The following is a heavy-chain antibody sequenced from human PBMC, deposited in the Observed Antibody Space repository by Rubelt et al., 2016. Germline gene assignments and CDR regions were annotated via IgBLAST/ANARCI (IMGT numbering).Heavy chain of an antibody. CDR1: GGSISSSSYY. V-gene: IGHV4-39*07. CDR3: ARAESDAFWSGPNPYNWFDP. CDR2: LYHNGNT. D-gene: IGHD3-3*01. J-gene: IGHJ5*02. Sequence: QLQLQESGPGLVKPSETLSLTCTVSGGSISSSSYYWGWIRQPPGKGLEWIGELYHNGNTNYNPSLKSRFTISGDKSKNQCSLKLGSVTAADTAVYYCARAESDAFWSGPNPYNWFDPWGQGTLVTVPS.